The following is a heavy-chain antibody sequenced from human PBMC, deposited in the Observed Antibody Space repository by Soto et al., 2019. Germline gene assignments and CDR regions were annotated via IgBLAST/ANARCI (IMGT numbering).Heavy chain of an antibody. J-gene: IGHJ6*02. Sequence: SVKVSCKASGGTFSSYAISWVRQAPGQGLEWMGGIIPIFGTANYAQKFQGRVTITADESTSTAYMELSSLRSEDTAVYYCARGRSGNWNYFYYYYGMDVWGQGPRSPSP. V-gene: IGHV1-69*13. CDR2: IIPIFGTA. D-gene: IGHD1-7*01. CDR3: ARGRSGNWNYFYYYYGMDV. CDR1: GGTFSSYA.